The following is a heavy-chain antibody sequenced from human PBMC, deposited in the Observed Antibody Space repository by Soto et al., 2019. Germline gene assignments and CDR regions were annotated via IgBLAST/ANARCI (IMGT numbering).Heavy chain of an antibody. CDR1: GFTFSSYA. CDR3: AKENGYSSSWVEFDY. J-gene: IGHJ4*02. V-gene: IGHV3-23*01. CDR2: ISGSGGST. D-gene: IGHD6-13*01. Sequence: EVQLLESGGGLVQPGGSLRLSCAASGFTFSSYAMSWVRQAPGKGLEWVSAISGSGGSTYYADSVKGRFTISRDNSKNARDRQMSSLRAEDSVVYYCAKENGYSSSWVEFDYWGQGTLVTVSS.